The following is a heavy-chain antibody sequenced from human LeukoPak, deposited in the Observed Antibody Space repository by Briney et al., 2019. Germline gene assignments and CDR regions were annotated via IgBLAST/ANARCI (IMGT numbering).Heavy chain of an antibody. D-gene: IGHD4-17*01. CDR2: INHSGST. Sequence: PSETLSLTCAVYGGSFSGYYWSWIRQPPGRGLEWIGEINHSGSTNYNPSLKSRVTISVDTSKNQFSLKLSSVTAADTAVYYCARDYGDYSCDYWGQGTLVTVSS. CDR3: ARDYGDYSCDY. V-gene: IGHV4-34*01. CDR1: GGSFSGYY. J-gene: IGHJ4*02.